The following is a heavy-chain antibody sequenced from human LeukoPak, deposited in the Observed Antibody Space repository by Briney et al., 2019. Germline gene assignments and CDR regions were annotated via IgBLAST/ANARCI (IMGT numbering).Heavy chain of an antibody. V-gene: IGHV4-59*01. CDR3: ARERWVQLDAFDI. CDR1: GGSISSYY. CDR2: IYHSDIT. Sequence: SETLSLTCTVSGGSISSYYWSWIRQPPGKGLEWIGFIYHSDITNHNPSLKSRVTISLDTSKNQFSLKVSSVTAADTAVYYCARERWVQLDAFDIWGPGTMVTVSS. J-gene: IGHJ3*02. D-gene: IGHD5-24*01.